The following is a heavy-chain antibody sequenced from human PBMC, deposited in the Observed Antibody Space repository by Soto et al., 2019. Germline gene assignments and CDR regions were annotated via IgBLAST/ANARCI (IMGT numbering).Heavy chain of an antibody. CDR1: GVTFSSHA. CDR3: AKDPMFKVGGLIFDY. Sequence: GGPLRLSWAAAGVTFSSHARRWVRQAPGKGLEWVSAISGSGGSTYYADSVKGRFTISRDNSKNTLYLQMNSLRAEDTAVYYCAKDPMFKVGGLIFDYWGQGTLVTVSS. CDR2: ISGSGGST. J-gene: IGHJ4*02. V-gene: IGHV3-23*01. D-gene: IGHD2-15*01.